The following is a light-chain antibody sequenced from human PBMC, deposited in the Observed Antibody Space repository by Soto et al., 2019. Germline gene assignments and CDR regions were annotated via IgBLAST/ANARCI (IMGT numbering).Light chain of an antibody. CDR2: AAS. Sequence: DFQMTQSPSSLSTSVGDRVTITCRASQGISNYLAWYQQKPGKVPKLLIYAASTLQSGVPSRFSGSGSGTDFTLTISSLQPEDVATYYCQKYNSAPWTFDQGTKVDIK. CDR1: QGISNY. J-gene: IGKJ1*01. CDR3: QKYNSAPWT. V-gene: IGKV1-27*01.